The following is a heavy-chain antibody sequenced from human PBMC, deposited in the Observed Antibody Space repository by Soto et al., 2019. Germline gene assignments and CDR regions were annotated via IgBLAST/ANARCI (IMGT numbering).Heavy chain of an antibody. D-gene: IGHD6-13*01. CDR3: ARDSNYGSSWYYDAFDI. V-gene: IGHV1-3*01. CDR1: VYTFTSYA. CDR2: INAGNGNT. Sequence: ASEKVSCKASVYTFTSYAMHWGRQAPGQRLEWMGWINAGNGNTKYSQKFQGRVTITRDTSASTAYMELSSLRSEDTAVYYCARDSNYGSSWYYDAFDIWGLGTMVTVS. J-gene: IGHJ3*02.